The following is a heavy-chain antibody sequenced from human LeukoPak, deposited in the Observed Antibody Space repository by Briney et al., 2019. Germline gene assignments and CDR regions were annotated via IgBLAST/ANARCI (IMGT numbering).Heavy chain of an antibody. D-gene: IGHD3-22*01. CDR2: IWYDGSNK. CDR3: ARDAMIVVVSNWFDP. CDR1: GFTFSSYG. Sequence: GGSLRLSCAASGFTFSSYGMHWVRQAPGKGLEWVAVIWYDGSNKYYADSVKGRFTISRDNSKNTLYLQMNSLRAEDTAVYYCARDAMIVVVSNWFDPWGLGTLVTVSS. V-gene: IGHV3-33*01. J-gene: IGHJ5*02.